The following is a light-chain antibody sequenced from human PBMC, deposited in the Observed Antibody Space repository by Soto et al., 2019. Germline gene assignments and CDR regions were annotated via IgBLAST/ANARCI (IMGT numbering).Light chain of an antibody. J-gene: IGKJ1*01. Sequence: AIQLTQSPWVRAAPVGGRGPSTCWASQAINSALAWYQQKPGKAPDLLIFDASSLESGVPSRFSGRGSGTDFTLTISGLQPEDFATYYCQQFYTFPITFGQGTKVDIK. CDR1: QAINSA. CDR2: DAS. V-gene: IGKV1-13*02. CDR3: QQFYTFPIT.